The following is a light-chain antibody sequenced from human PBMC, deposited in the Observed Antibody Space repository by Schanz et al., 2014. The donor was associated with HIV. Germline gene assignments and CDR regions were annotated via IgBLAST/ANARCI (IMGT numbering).Light chain of an antibody. Sequence: QSALTQPASVSGSPGQSITISCTGTSSDVGGYNYVSWYQQHPGKAPKLMIYEVSKRPSGVPDRFYGSKSGNTASLTVSGLQADDEADYYCSSFAATSNVLFGGGTQLTVL. V-gene: IGLV2-8*01. CDR2: EVS. CDR3: SSFAATSNVL. CDR1: SSDVGGYNY. J-gene: IGLJ3*02.